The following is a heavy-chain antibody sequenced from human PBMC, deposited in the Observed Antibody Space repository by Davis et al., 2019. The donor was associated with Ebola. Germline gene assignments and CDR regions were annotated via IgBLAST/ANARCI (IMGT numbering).Heavy chain of an antibody. Sequence: GESLKISCAASGFTFSSYAMHWVRQAPGKGLEWVAVISYDGSNKYYADSVKGRFTISRDNSKNTLYLQMNSLRAEDTAVYYCARGLPDFDYWGQGTLVTVSS. D-gene: IGHD5-12*01. CDR3: ARGLPDFDY. J-gene: IGHJ4*02. V-gene: IGHV3-30-3*01. CDR2: ISYDGSNK. CDR1: GFTFSSYA.